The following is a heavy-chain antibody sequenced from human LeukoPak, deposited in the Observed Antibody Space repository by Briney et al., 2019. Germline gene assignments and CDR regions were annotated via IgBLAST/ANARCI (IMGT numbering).Heavy chain of an antibody. Sequence: GASVKVSCKASGYTFTGYYMHWVRQAPGQGLEWRGWINPNSGGTNYAQKFQGRVTMTRDTSISTAYMELSRLRSDDTAVYYCARNMVRGVITPYDYWGQGTLVTVSS. J-gene: IGHJ4*02. CDR3: ARNMVRGVITPYDY. V-gene: IGHV1-2*02. CDR2: INPNSGGT. CDR1: GYTFTGYY. D-gene: IGHD3-10*01.